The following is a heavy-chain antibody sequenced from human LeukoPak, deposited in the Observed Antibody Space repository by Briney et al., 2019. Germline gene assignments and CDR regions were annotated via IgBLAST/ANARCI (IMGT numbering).Heavy chain of an antibody. D-gene: IGHD6-13*01. CDR2: INWNSRSI. CDR1: GFTFSNFP. V-gene: IGHV3-9*01. CDR3: AKDGGAAVRGIIDY. J-gene: IGHJ4*02. Sequence: GGSLRLSCAASGFTFSNFPMNWVRNAPGKGLEWVSGINWNSRSIGYADSVKGRFTISRDNAKNSLYLQMNSLRAEDTALYYCAKDGGAAVRGIIDYWGQGTLVTVSS.